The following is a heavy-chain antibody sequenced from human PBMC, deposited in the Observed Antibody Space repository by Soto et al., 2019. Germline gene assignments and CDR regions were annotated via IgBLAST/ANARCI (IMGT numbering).Heavy chain of an antibody. Sequence: SETLSLTCTVSGGSISSGGYYWSWIRQHPGKGLEWIGYIYYSGSTYYNPSLKSRVTISVDTSKNQFSLKLSSVTAADTAVYYCARFKSDDSSGYGDAFDIWGQGTMVTVSS. CDR2: IYYSGST. CDR3: ARFKSDDSSGYGDAFDI. CDR1: GGSISSGGYY. D-gene: IGHD3-22*01. J-gene: IGHJ3*02. V-gene: IGHV4-31*03.